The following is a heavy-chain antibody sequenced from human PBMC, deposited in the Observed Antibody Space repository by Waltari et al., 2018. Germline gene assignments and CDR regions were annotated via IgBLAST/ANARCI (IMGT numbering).Heavy chain of an antibody. CDR2: IYTSGST. CDR3: ARVKVGATDLIFDY. CDR1: GGSISSGSYY. V-gene: IGHV4-61*09. J-gene: IGHJ4*02. D-gene: IGHD1-26*01. Sequence: QVQLQESGPGLVKPSQTLSLTCTVSGGSISSGSYYWSWIRQPAGKGLEWIGYIYTSGSTNYNPSLKSRVTISVDTSKNQFSLKLSSVTAADTAVYYCARVKVGATDLIFDYWGQGTLVTVSS.